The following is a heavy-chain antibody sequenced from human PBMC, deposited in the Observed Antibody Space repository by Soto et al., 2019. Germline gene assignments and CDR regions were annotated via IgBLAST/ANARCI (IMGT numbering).Heavy chain of an antibody. CDR1: GGSISSSSYY. CDR2: FYYSGST. D-gene: IGHD3-10*01. CDR3: ARQVVDGTVTGTGSFDY. J-gene: IGHJ4*02. Sequence: QLQLQESGPGVVKSSETLSLTCTVSGGSISSSSYYWGWIRQPPGKGLEWIGSFYYSGSTYYYTSLKRRVTIPGDTSENQISLKLSSVTAADTAVYYCARQVVDGTVTGTGSFDYWGQGTLVTVSS. V-gene: IGHV4-39*01.